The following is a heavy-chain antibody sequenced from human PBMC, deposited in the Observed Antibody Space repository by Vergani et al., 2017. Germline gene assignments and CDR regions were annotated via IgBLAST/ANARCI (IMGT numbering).Heavy chain of an antibody. CDR1: GFTFDDYA. J-gene: IGHJ4*02. CDR3: AKASTIFGVVIGYYFDY. CDR2: ISWNSGSI. V-gene: IGHV3-9*01. Sequence: EVQLLESGGDLVQPGGSLRLSCAASGFTFDDYAMHWVRQAPGKGLEWVSGISWNSGSIGYADSVKGRFTISRDNAKNSLYLQMNSLRAEDTALYYCAKASTIFGVVIGYYFDYWGQGTLVTVSS. D-gene: IGHD3-3*01.